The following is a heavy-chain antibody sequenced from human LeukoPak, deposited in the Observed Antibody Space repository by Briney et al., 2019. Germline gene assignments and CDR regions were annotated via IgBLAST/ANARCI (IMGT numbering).Heavy chain of an antibody. CDR3: ARGASYYDSSGYSWAFDI. D-gene: IGHD3-22*01. V-gene: IGHV4-30-2*01. Sequence: TSETVSLTCAVSGGSISSGGYSWSWIRQPPGKGLEWIGYIYHSGSTYYNPSLESRVTISVDRSKNQFSLKLSSVTAADTAVYYCARGASYYDSSGYSWAFDIWGQGTMVTVSS. J-gene: IGHJ3*02. CDR1: GGSISSGGYS. CDR2: IYHSGST.